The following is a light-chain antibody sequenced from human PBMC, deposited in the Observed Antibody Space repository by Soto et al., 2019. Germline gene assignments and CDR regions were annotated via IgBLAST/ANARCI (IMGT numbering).Light chain of an antibody. CDR2: DAS. CDR3: QQYGSSGT. Sequence: EIVLTQSPGTLSLSPGERATLSCRASQSVSSHLAWYQQKPGQAPRLLIYDASNRATGIPARFSGSGSGTEFTLTISSLQSEDFAVYYCQQYGSSGTFGQGTKVDIK. CDR1: QSVSSH. V-gene: IGKV3-20*01. J-gene: IGKJ1*01.